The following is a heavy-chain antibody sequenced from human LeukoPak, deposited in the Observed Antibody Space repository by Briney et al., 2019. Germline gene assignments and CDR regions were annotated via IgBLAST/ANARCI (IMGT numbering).Heavy chain of an antibody. V-gene: IGHV3-7*01. J-gene: IGHJ6*02. CDR2: IKQDGGEK. CDR1: GFTFGSYW. CDR3: ARDVPDTALVTNWDYYYGMDV. D-gene: IGHD5-18*01. Sequence: GGSLRHSCAASGFTFGSYWMSWVRQAPGKGLEWVANIKQDGGEKYYVDSVKGRFTISRDNAKNSLYLQMNSLRAEDTAVYYCARDVPDTALVTNWDYYYGMDVWGQGTTVTVSS.